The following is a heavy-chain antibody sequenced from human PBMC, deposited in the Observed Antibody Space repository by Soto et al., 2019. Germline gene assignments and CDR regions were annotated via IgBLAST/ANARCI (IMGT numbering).Heavy chain of an antibody. Sequence: QVQVVQSGAEVKKPGSSVKVSCKASGGTFSNYAISWVRQAPGHGLEWVGGIIPLTETPVYAQTVQGRLTITADDITRTAYMELSSLRSDDTAVYYCAIGPRNSWTCDFWGQGTLVTVSS. CDR1: GGTFSNYA. D-gene: IGHD6-13*01. V-gene: IGHV1-69*01. J-gene: IGHJ4*02. CDR2: IIPLTETP. CDR3: AIGPRNSWTCDF.